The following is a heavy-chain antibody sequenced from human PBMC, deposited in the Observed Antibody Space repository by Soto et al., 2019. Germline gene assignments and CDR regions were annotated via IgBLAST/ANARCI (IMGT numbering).Heavy chain of an antibody. CDR1: GDTFSNNT. J-gene: IGHJ6*04. CDR3: GISRHDSRYLYYGMDV. D-gene: IGHD3-22*01. CDR2: IIPILGIP. Sequence: VQLVQSGAEVKEPGSSVKVSCKASGDTFSNNTISWVRQVPGHGLEWMGRIIPILGIPNYAQNFQGRITNIAAEPPATAHMALSSPRSEDTAMYYCGISRHDSRYLYYGMDVWGKGTTVTVSS. V-gene: IGHV1-69*02.